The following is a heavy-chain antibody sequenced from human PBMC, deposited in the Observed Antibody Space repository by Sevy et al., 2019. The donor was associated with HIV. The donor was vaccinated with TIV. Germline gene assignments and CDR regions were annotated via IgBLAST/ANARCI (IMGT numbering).Heavy chain of an antibody. CDR3: AKDLRGYGMDV. CDR2: ISYDGSNK. Sequence: GGSLRLSCAASGSTFSSYGMHWVRQAPGKGLEWVAVISYDGSNKYYADSVKGRFTISRDNSKNTLYLQMNSLRAEDAAVYYCAKDLRGYGMDVWGQGTTVTVSS. CDR1: GSTFSSYG. V-gene: IGHV3-30*18. J-gene: IGHJ6*02.